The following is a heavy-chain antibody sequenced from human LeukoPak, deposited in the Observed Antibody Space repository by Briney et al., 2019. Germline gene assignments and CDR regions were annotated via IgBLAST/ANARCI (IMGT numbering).Heavy chain of an antibody. CDR2: ISDNGGST. D-gene: IGHD2-15*01. Sequence: GGSVRLSCAASGFIFSNYAMHWVRQAPGKGLEYVSAISDNGGSTFYANSVKDRFTISRDNSKNTLSLQMGSLTAEDMAVYYCARDGGGSPDCWGQGTLVTVSS. CDR1: GFIFSNYA. J-gene: IGHJ4*02. CDR3: ARDGGGSPDC. V-gene: IGHV3-64*01.